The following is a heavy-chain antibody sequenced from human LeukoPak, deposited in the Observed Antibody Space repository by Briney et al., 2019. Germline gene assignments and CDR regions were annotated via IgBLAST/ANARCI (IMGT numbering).Heavy chain of an antibody. Sequence: GASVKVSCKVSGYTLTELSMHWVRQAPGKGLEWMGGFDPEDGETIYAQKFQGRVTMTEDTSTDTAYMELSSLRSEGTAVYYCATSRYSGSYRSFDYWGQGTLVAVSS. J-gene: IGHJ4*02. CDR3: ATSRYSGSYRSFDY. D-gene: IGHD1-26*01. CDR2: FDPEDGET. V-gene: IGHV1-24*01. CDR1: GYTLTELS.